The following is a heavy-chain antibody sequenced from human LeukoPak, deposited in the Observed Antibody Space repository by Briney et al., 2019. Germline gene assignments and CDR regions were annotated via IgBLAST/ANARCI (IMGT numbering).Heavy chain of an antibody. V-gene: IGHV1-8*01. J-gene: IGHJ6*03. CDR2: MNPNSGNT. CDR1: GYTFTSYD. Sequence: ASVKVSCKASGYTFTSYDINWVRQATGQGLEWMGWMNPNSGNTGYAQKFQGRVTMTRNTSISTAYMELSSLRSEDTAVYYCARGRRSSSSGRDYYYYYMDVWGKGTTVTVSS. D-gene: IGHD6-6*01. CDR3: ARGRRSSSSGRDYYYYYMDV.